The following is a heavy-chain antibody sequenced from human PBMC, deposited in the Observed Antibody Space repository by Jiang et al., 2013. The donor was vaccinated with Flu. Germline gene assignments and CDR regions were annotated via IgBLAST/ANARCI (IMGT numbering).Heavy chain of an antibody. CDR2: ISNIEST. V-gene: IGHV4-61*01. Sequence: LLKPSETLSLACTVSGGSVSDGTYHWTWIRQPPGKGLEWIGYISNIESTTYNPSLESRVTISVDTSKKQFSLKLSSVTAADTAVYYCARSWLVRQDYYYGMDVWGQGTTVTVSS. CDR3: ARSWLVRQDYYYGMDV. J-gene: IGHJ6*02. D-gene: IGHD6-19*01. CDR1: GGSVSDGTYH.